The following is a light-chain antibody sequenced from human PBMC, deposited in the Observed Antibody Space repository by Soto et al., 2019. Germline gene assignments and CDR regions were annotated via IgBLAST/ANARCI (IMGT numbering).Light chain of an antibody. CDR2: GTS. V-gene: IGKV3-20*01. CDR1: QSVVSAY. J-gene: IGKJ1*01. CDR3: QQYGSSPRT. Sequence: DIVLTQSPGTLSLSPGERATLFCRASQSVVSAYLGWYQQKPGQAPRLLIYGTSNRAAGTPDRFSGRGSGTDFSLTISRLEPEDFAVYYCQQYGSSPRTFGQGTTVEIK.